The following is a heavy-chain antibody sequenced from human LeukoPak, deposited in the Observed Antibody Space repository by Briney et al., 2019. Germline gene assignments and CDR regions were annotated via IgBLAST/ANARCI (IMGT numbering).Heavy chain of an antibody. CDR1: GGSISSYY. J-gene: IGHJ3*02. Sequence: SETLSLTCTVSGGSISSYYWSWIRQPPGKGLEWIGYIYYSGTTNYNPSLRSRATISVDTSKTQFSLKLSSVTAADTAVYYCARLVSGSFDIWGQGAMVTVSS. CDR2: IYYSGTT. CDR3: ARLVSGSFDI. D-gene: IGHD5/OR15-5a*01. V-gene: IGHV4-59*01.